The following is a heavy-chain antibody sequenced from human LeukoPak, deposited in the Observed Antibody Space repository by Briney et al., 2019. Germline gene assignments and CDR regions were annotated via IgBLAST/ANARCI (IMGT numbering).Heavy chain of an antibody. J-gene: IGHJ4*02. CDR3: AREFGHNRWYFDY. V-gene: IGHV3-30*03. D-gene: IGHD5-24*01. CDR2: VSADGRTQ. CDR1: GFTSSSYW. Sequence: GGSLRLSCAASGFTSSSYWMSWVRQAPGKGLEWVTVVSADGRTQLYSDSVKGRFTVSRDNSLNTLHLQMNGLKTEDTAVYYCAREFGHNRWYFDYWGQGALVTVSS.